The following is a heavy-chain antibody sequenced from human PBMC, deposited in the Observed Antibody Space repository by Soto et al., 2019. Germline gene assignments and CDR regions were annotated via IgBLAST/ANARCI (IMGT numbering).Heavy chain of an antibody. D-gene: IGHD2-15*01. CDR2: IGGNGVTT. V-gene: IGHV3-23*01. CDR3: AKSSRYCSGGGCFYYFDY. CDR1: GFSIGSSA. J-gene: IGHJ4*02. Sequence: EVQLLESGGGLVQPGGSLRLSCAASGFSIGSSAWSWVRQAPGKGLDWVSTIGGNGVTTFYADSVKGRFTISRDISRNTVFLQMISLRAEDTALYYCAKSSRYCSGGGCFYYFDYWGQGTLVTVSS.